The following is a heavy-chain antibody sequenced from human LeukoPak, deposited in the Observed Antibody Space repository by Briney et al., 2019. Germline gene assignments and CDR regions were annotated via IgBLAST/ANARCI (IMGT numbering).Heavy chain of an antibody. Sequence: ASVKASCKASGYTFTSYGISWVRQAPGQGLECMGWISAYNGNTNYAQKLQGRVTMTTDTSTSTAYLELRSLRSDDTAVYYCARGRVGRPYDYWGQGTLVTVSS. CDR3: ARGRVGRPYDY. V-gene: IGHV1-18*01. D-gene: IGHD1-1*01. J-gene: IGHJ4*02. CDR1: GYTFTSYG. CDR2: ISAYNGNT.